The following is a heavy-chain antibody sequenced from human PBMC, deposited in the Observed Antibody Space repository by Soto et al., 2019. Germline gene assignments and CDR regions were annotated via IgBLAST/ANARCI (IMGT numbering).Heavy chain of an antibody. CDR1: GDSVSSKSAA. V-gene: IGHV6-1*01. D-gene: IGHD6-13*01. Sequence: SQALSLTCAISGDSVSSKSAAWNWIRQSPSRGLEWLGRTYYRSKWYNDYAVSVKSRITINPDTSKNQFSLQLNSVTPEDTAVYYCARDRKAAAGTGSGMDVWGQGTTVTVSS. CDR3: ARDRKAAAGTGSGMDV. J-gene: IGHJ6*02. CDR2: TYYRSKWYN.